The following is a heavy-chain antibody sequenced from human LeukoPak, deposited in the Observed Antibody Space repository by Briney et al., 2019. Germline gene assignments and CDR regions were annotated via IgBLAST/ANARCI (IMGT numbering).Heavy chain of an antibody. V-gene: IGHV1-69*05. J-gene: IGHJ4*02. CDR2: IILIFGTA. CDR1: GGTFSSYA. Sequence: ASVKVSCKASGGTFSSYAISWVRQAPGQGLEWMGRIILIFGTANYAQKFQGRVTITTDESTSTAYMELSSLRSEDTAVYYCASLILGSNYYFDYWGQGTLVTVSS. D-gene: IGHD3-10*01. CDR3: ASLILGSNYYFDY.